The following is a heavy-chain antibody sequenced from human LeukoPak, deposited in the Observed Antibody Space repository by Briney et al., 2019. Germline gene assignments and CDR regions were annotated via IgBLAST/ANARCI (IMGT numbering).Heavy chain of an antibody. V-gene: IGHV1-2*02. D-gene: IGHD2-15*01. CDR3: ATPTERLLPDY. CDR2: INPNSGDT. CDR1: GYRFTDYF. J-gene: IGHJ4*02. Sequence: ASVKVSCKASGYRFTDYFMHWVRQAPGQGLEWMGWINPNSGDTDYAQKFQGRVTLTRDASISTAYMELTRLRSDDTAVYYCATPTERLLPDYWGQGTLVTVSS.